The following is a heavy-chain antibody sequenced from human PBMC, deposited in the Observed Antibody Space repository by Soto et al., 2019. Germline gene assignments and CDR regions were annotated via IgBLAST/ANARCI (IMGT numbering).Heavy chain of an antibody. Sequence: GESLKISCKGSGYSFTSYWISWVRQMPGKGLEWMGRIDPSDSYTNYTPSFQGHVTISVDKSISTAYLQWSSLKASDTAMYYCARLYDQGYYFDYWGQGTLVTVSS. CDR1: GYSFTSYW. V-gene: IGHV5-10-1*01. D-gene: IGHD2-2*02. J-gene: IGHJ4*02. CDR2: IDPSDSYT. CDR3: ARLYDQGYYFDY.